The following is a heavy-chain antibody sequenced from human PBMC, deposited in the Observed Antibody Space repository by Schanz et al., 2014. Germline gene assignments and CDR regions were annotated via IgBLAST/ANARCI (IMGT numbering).Heavy chain of an antibody. Sequence: VHLVESGGGVVQPGRSLRLSCAASGFTFNNFNMNWVRQAPGKGLEWVSSISSSGSSIYYADSVKGRFTISRDNANNSLFLRMNSLRAEDTAVYYCASDYNYFETEAPWGQGTLVTVSS. CDR2: ISSSGSSI. D-gene: IGHD3-16*01. CDR3: ASDYNYFETEAP. J-gene: IGHJ5*02. V-gene: IGHV3-21*06. CDR1: GFTFNNFN.